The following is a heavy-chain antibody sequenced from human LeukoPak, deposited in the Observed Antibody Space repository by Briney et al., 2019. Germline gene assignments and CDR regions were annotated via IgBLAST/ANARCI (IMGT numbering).Heavy chain of an antibody. CDR1: GGPKSSYL. CDR3: GSGSTDYDYRTN. CDR2: IYYTGST. Sequence: SETVSHMCCVSGGPKSSYLGSWIRQPPGKGLEWIGYIYYTGSTNYNPSLKSRVTISVDTSKEHFSLKLTSVTAADTAVYYCGSGSTDYDYRTNWGQGTLVTVSS. D-gene: IGHD3-22*01. V-gene: IGHV4-59*01. J-gene: IGHJ4*02.